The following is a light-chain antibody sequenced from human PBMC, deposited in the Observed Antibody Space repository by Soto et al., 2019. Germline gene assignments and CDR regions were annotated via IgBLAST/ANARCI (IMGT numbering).Light chain of an antibody. CDR3: QQYDYLISA. Sequence: DIHMTQSPSSMSPCAEYRDTITCQASQDINTYLNWYQQKPGKAPKLLIYDASILERGIPSRFSGSGSGTHFILTISSLQPEDFATYYCQQYDYLISAVGGGTKVDSK. V-gene: IGKV1-33*01. CDR1: QDINTY. CDR2: DAS. J-gene: IGKJ4*01.